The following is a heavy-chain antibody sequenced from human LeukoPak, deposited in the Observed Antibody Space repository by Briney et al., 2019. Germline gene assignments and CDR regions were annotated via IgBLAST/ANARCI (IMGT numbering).Heavy chain of an antibody. D-gene: IGHD3-9*01. CDR2: IIPIFGTA. J-gene: IGHJ5*01. V-gene: IGHV1-69*01. Sequence: GSSVKVSCKASGGTFSSYAISWVRQAPGQGLEWMGGIIPIFGTANYAQKFQGRVTITADESTSTSCMELSSLRSEDTAVYYGARDPAPLPYTNWFDSWGQGTLVTVSS. CDR1: GGTFSSYA. CDR3: ARDPAPLPYTNWFDS.